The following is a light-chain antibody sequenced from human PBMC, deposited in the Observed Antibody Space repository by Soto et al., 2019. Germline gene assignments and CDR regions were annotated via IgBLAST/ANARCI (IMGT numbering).Light chain of an antibody. Sequence: DIRMTRSPSTLSASVGDRVTITCRASESVKSWLAWYQQKPGKTPRLLIYEASTLESGVPSRFSGGGSGTEFTLTISSLQADDIATYYCQQYNAKSQAFGQGTKVEIK. V-gene: IGKV1-5*03. CDR2: EAS. CDR1: ESVKSW. J-gene: IGKJ1*01. CDR3: QQYNAKSQA.